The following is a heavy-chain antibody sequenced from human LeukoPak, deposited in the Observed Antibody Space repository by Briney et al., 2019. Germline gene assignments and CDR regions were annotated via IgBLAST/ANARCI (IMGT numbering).Heavy chain of an antibody. CDR3: AKDAVGWLQQFDY. J-gene: IGHJ4*02. Sequence: GGSLRLSCAASGFTFSSYSMSWVRQAPGKGLEWVSAILDSGGNTFYADSVKGRFTISRDNSKNTLYLQMNSLRAEDTAVYYCAKDAVGWLQQFDYWGQGTLVTVSS. CDR2: ILDSGGNT. V-gene: IGHV3-23*01. CDR1: GFTFSSYS. D-gene: IGHD5-24*01.